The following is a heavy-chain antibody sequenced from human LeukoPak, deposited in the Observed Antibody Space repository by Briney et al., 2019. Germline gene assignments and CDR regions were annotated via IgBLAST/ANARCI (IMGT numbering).Heavy chain of an antibody. D-gene: IGHD3-22*01. J-gene: IGHJ4*02. CDR1: GGTFSSYA. Sequence: SVKVSCKASGGTFSSYAISWVRQASGQGLEWVGRIIPIFGTANYAQKFQGRVTITTDESMSTAYMELSSQRSEDTAVYYCAREYGVWDSSGYSYYFDYWGQGTLVTVSS. V-gene: IGHV1-69*05. CDR2: IIPIFGTA. CDR3: AREYGVWDSSGYSYYFDY.